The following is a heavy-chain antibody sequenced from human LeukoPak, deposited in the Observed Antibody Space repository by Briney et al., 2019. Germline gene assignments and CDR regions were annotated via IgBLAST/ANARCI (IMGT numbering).Heavy chain of an antibody. J-gene: IGHJ6*03. CDR2: ISSSSSYI. CDR1: GFTFSSYS. Sequence: GGSLRLSCAASGFTFSSYSMNWVRQAPGKGLEWVSSISSSSSYIYYADSVKGRFTISRDNAKNSLYLQMISLRAEDTAVYYCAREKAGGTYYDFWSGYYTVYYYYYMDVWGKGTTVTVSS. V-gene: IGHV3-21*01. CDR3: AREKAGGTYYDFWSGYYTVYYYYYMDV. D-gene: IGHD3-3*01.